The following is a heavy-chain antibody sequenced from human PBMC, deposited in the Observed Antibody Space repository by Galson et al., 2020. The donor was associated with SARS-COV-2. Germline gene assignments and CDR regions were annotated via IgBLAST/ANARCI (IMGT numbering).Heavy chain of an antibody. V-gene: IGHV3-7*01. D-gene: IGHD3-3*01. CDR3: ARDDDFWSGYSGGFDY. CDR1: GFTFSSYW. CDR2: IKQDGSEK. Sequence: GGSLRLSCAASGFTFSSYWMSWVRQAPGKGLEWVANIKQDGSEKYYVDSVKGRFTISRDNAKNSLYLQMNSLRAEDTAVYYCARDDDFWSGYSGGFDYWGQGTLVTVSS. J-gene: IGHJ4*02.